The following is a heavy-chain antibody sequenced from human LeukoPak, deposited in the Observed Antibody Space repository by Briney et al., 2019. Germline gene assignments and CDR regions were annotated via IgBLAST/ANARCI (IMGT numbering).Heavy chain of an antibody. CDR3: ARDERYDSSGYPFDY. D-gene: IGHD3-22*01. J-gene: IGHJ4*02. V-gene: IGHV1-2*02. CDR1: GYTFNGYY. Sequence: ASVKVSCKASGYTFNGYYMHWVRQAPGQGLEWMGWLNPDSAGTNYAQRFQGRVTMTRDTSIITAYMELSRLSSDDTAVYYCARDERYDSSGYPFDYWGQGTLVTVSS. CDR2: LNPDSAGT.